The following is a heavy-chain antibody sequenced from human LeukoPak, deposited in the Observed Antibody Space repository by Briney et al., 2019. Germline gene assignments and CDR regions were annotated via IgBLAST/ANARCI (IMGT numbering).Heavy chain of an antibody. CDR2: IYYEGSKK. D-gene: IGHD6-19*01. CDR3: AKDECKAVAGSWRWFDP. J-gene: IGHJ5*02. Sequence: PAGNLTFNCAGYAFTCNSYGMHRQRQAQGQGRMGVTVIYYEGSKKYYADSVKGRFTISRDNSKNTLYLQMNSLRAEDTAVYYCAKDECKAVAGSWRWFDPWGQGTLVTVSS. CDR1: AFTCNSYG. V-gene: IGHV3-30*18.